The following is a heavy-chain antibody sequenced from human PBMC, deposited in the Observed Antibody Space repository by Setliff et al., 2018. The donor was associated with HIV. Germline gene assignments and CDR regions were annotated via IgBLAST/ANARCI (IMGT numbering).Heavy chain of an antibody. J-gene: IGHJ3*01. D-gene: IGHD5-12*01. CDR2: IIPIFKSA. V-gene: IGHV1-69*05. Sequence: ASVKVSCKVSGDTFNNYGLNWVRQAPGQGLEWMGGIIPIFKSADYAQKFQGRVTITTDESTSTAYMDLSSLKPEDTAIYYCARTSGDAYNYEGAFDVWGQGTLVTVSS. CDR3: ARTSGDAYNYEGAFDV. CDR1: GDTFNNYG.